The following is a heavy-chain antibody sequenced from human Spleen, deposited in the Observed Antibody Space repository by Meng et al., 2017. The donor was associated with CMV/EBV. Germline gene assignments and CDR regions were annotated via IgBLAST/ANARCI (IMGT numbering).Heavy chain of an antibody. CDR1: GGTFSSYA. V-gene: IGHV1-69*06. CDR2: IIPILGTA. J-gene: IGHJ5*02. Sequence: SCKASGGTFSSYAISWVRQAPGQGLEWMGGIIPILGTANYAQKFQGRVTITADKSTSTAYMELSSLRSEDTAVYYCAREEGSRFDPWGQGTLVTVSS. CDR3: AREEGSRFDP.